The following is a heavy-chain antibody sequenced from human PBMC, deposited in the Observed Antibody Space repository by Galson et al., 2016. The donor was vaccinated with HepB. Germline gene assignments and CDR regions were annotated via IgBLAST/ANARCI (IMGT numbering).Heavy chain of an antibody. D-gene: IGHD2-15*01. V-gene: IGHV3-30*14. CDR3: AGDSFYCITTSCLPYYFDN. Sequence: SLRLSCAASGFTFSNYAMHWVRQAPGKGLEWVAVIWFDGSNTFYADSVRGRFTISKDNAKNTLDLQMNSLRPEDTALYYCAGDSFYCITTSCLPYYFDNWGQGTRVTVSS. CDR2: IWFDGSNT. J-gene: IGHJ4*02. CDR1: GFTFSNYA.